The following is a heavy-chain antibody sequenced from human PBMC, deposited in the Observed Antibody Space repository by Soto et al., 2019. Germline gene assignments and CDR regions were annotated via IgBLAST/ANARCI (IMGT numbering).Heavy chain of an antibody. J-gene: IGHJ3*01. CDR1: GFTFRQYG. V-gene: IGHV3-33*01. Sequence: QVQLVESGGGVVQPGTSLRLSCAASGFTFRQYGMHWVRQAPGKGLDWVAVIFYDGFNEYYADSVRGRFTISRDNSGNMVYLPMNSLRAEDTSCYSCVRGGVSAVHLSCLDLWGQGTAVVVSS. D-gene: IGHD1-1*01. CDR2: IFYDGFNE. CDR3: VRGGVSAVHLSCLDL.